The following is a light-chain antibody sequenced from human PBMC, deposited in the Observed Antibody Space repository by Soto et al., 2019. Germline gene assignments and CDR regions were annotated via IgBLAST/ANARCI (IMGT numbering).Light chain of an antibody. CDR3: QQSYRPPIT. CDR2: AAS. Sequence: IQLPQYPSSLSASVGDRVTITCPATQDIRKYLNWYQQKPGKAPSLLIYAASSLQSGVPSRFSGSGSGTDFTLTITSLQPEDFATYYCQQSYRPPITFGQGTRLEIK. CDR1: QDIRKY. V-gene: IGKV1-39*01. J-gene: IGKJ5*01.